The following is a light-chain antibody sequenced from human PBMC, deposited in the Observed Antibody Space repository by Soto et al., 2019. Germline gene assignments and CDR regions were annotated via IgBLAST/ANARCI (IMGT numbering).Light chain of an antibody. CDR1: SSDVGGYNF. CDR3: SSYTSSSTYV. V-gene: IGLV2-14*01. J-gene: IGLJ1*01. CDR2: DVS. Sequence: QAVVTQPASVSGSPGQSITISCTGTSSDVGGYNFVSWYQQHPGKAPKLMIYDVSNRPSGVSNRFSGSKSGNTASLTISGFQAEDEADYYCSSYTSSSTYVFGTGTQLTVL.